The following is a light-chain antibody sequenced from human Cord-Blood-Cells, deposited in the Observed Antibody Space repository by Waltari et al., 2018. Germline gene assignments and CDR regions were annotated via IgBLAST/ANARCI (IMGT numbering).Light chain of an antibody. Sequence: DIQMTQSPSTLSASVGDRVTITCRASQSISSWLAWYQQKPGKAPKLLIYKASSLESGVPSRFSGSGSGTEFTLTISSLQPEDFATYYCQQYNSYSGAFGQGTKVEIK. J-gene: IGKJ1*01. CDR2: KAS. V-gene: IGKV1-5*03. CDR3: QQYNSYSGA. CDR1: QSISSW.